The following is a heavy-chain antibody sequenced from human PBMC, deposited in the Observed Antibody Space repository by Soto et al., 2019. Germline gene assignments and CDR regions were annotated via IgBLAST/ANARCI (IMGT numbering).Heavy chain of an antibody. J-gene: IGHJ4*02. CDR1: GFTFGDYA. CDR3: TRDVRYSSSWSDY. CDR2: IRSKAYGGTT. D-gene: IGHD6-13*01. Sequence: GGSLRLSCTASGFTFGDYAMSWFRQAPGKGLEWVGFIRSKAYGGTTEYAASVKGRFTISRDDSKGIAYLQMNSLKTEDTAVYYCTRDVRYSSSWSDYWGQGTLVTVSS. V-gene: IGHV3-49*03.